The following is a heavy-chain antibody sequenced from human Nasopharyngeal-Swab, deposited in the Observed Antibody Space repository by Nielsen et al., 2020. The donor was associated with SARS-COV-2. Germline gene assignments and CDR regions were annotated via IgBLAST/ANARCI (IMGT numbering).Heavy chain of an antibody. CDR3: AKDRGIVVVIGFDY. CDR1: GFTFSSYA. D-gene: IGHD3-22*01. J-gene: IGHJ4*02. Sequence: GVLKISCAASGFTFSSYAMSWVRQAPGKGLEWVSAISGSGGSTYYADSVKGRLTISRDNSKNTLYLQMNSLRAEDTAVYYCAKDRGIVVVIGFDYWGQGTLVTVSS. V-gene: IGHV3-23*01. CDR2: ISGSGGST.